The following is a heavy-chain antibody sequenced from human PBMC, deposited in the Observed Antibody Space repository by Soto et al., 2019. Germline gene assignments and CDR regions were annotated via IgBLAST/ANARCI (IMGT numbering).Heavy chain of an antibody. D-gene: IGHD2-15*01. Sequence: GASVKVSCKASGYTFTSYGISWVRQAPGQGLEWMEWISAYNGNTNYAQKLQGRVTMTTDTSTSTAYMELRSLRSDDTAVYYCAREEISAYCSGGSCYLGWFDPWGQGTLVTVSS. J-gene: IGHJ5*02. CDR2: ISAYNGNT. CDR3: AREEISAYCSGGSCYLGWFDP. V-gene: IGHV1-18*04. CDR1: GYTFTSYG.